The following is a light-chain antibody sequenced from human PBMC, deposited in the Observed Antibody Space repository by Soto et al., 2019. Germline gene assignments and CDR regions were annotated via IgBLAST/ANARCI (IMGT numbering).Light chain of an antibody. Sequence: EIVLTQSPATLSLSPGERATLSCRASQSVTTSLAWYQQKPGQAPRLLIHDAFNSAPGIPAMFSGSGSGTDFTVTIGSLDPYDFAVYYCQQCYNWSLTFGGGPKVEIK. CDR3: QQCYNWSLT. CDR2: DAF. J-gene: IGKJ4*01. CDR1: QSVTTS. V-gene: IGKV3-11*01.